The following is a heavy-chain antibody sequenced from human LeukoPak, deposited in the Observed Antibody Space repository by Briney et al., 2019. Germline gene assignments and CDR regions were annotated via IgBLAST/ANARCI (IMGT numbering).Heavy chain of an antibody. CDR3: AKDHTYYGSGSDLDY. Sequence: PGGSLRLSCAASGFTFSSYAMSWVRQAPGKGLEWVSGISGSGGSTYYADSVKGRFTISRDNSRNTLYLQMNSPRAEDTAVYYCAKDHTYYGSGSDLDYWGQGTLVTVSS. V-gene: IGHV3-23*01. CDR1: GFTFSSYA. J-gene: IGHJ4*02. D-gene: IGHD3-10*01. CDR2: ISGSGGST.